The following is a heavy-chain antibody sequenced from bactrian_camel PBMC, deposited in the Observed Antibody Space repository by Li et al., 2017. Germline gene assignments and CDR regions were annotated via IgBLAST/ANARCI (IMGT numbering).Heavy chain of an antibody. J-gene: IGHJ4*01. CDR1: GFAFSIND. V-gene: IGHV3S40*01. CDR2: IKGDGSKT. Sequence: VQLVESGGGLVQPGGSLRLSCAASGFAFSINDMSWVRQGPGKGPEWVSAIKGDGSKTYYADSVKGRFTISRDNAKNTVYLQMNSLESEDTALYYCATATRGAWYGYNYWGQGTQVTVS. D-gene: IGHD6*01. CDR3: ATATRGAWYGYNY.